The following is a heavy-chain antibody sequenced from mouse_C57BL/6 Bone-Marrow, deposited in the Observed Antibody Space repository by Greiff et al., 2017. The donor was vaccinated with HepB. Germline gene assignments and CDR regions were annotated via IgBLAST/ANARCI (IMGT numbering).Heavy chain of an antibody. J-gene: IGHJ1*03. CDR1: GYTFTSYG. CDR2: IYPRSGNT. CDR3: ARREYYYGNSFWYFDV. Sequence: QVQLQQSGAELARPGASVKLSCKASGYTFTSYGISWVKQRTGQGLEWIGEIYPRSGNTYYNEKFKGKATLTADKSSSTAYMELRSLTSEDSAVYFCARREYYYGNSFWYFDVWGTGTTVTVSS. V-gene: IGHV1-81*01. D-gene: IGHD1-1*01.